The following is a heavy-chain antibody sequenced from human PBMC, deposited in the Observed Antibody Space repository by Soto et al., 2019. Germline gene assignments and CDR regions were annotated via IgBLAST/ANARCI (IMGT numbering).Heavy chain of an antibody. J-gene: IGHJ4*02. CDR2: IIPKLGSA. CDR3: ERGGYGYNIGAVY. CDR1: GGGNLRDYR. Sequence: QVQLVQSGAEVKEPGSSVKVSCKASGGGNLRDYRTTWVRRAPGQGLEWMGGIIPKLGSANYAQNFQGRVTITADETTNTVYMELRSLRSDDTAVYYCERGGYGYNIGAVYWGQGTPVTVSS. V-gene: IGHV1-69*01. D-gene: IGHD5-12*01.